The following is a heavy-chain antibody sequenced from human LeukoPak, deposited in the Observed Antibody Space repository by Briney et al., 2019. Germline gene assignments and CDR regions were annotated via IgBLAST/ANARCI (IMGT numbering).Heavy chain of an antibody. Sequence: GGSLRLSWEVSGLTINNRVMHWVRQAPGKGVEWVAMISHDGNVEYYLDSVKGRLTISRDNSKNTLYLQMNSLTTEDTAIYCAKAWGASGWYNWLDSWGQGTQVTVSS. CDR2: ISHDGNVE. CDR3: KAWGASGWYNWLDS. D-gene: IGHD6-19*01. V-gene: IGHV3-30*18. J-gene: IGHJ5*01. CDR1: GLTINNRV.